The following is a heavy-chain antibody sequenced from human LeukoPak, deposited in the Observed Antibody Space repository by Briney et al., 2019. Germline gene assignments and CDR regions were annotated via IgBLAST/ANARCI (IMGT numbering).Heavy chain of an antibody. Sequence: GGSLRLSCAASGFTFSSYTMNWVRQAPGKGLEWVSSIRSSGSYIYYADSVKGRFTISRDNAENSLYLQMNSLRAEDTAVYYCARYYYDSSGYYIDYWGQGTLVTVSS. CDR2: IRSSGSYI. V-gene: IGHV3-21*04. CDR3: ARYYYDSSGYYIDY. J-gene: IGHJ4*02. CDR1: GFTFSSYT. D-gene: IGHD3-22*01.